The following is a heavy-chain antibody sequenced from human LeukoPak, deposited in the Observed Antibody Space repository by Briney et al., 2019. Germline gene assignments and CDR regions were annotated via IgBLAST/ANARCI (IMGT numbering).Heavy chain of an antibody. CDR1: GFTFSSYA. CDR2: ISGSGSTT. D-gene: IGHD5-12*01. V-gene: IGHV3-23*01. Sequence: GGSLRLSCAASGFTFSSYAMSWVRQAPGKGLEWVSSISGSGSTTYYADSVKGRFTISRDNSKNTLYLQMNSLRAEDTAVYYCAKGVTHPWNYFDYWGQGTLVTASS. J-gene: IGHJ4*02. CDR3: AKGVTHPWNYFDY.